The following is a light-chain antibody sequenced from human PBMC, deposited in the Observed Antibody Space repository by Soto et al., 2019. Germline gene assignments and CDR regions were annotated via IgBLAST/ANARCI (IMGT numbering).Light chain of an antibody. J-gene: IGKJ5*01. V-gene: IGKV3-11*01. Sequence: TQSPSTVSVSPGERATLSCWASQSVSSKLAWYQQKPGQAPRLLIYGASTRATGIPARFSGSGSGTDFTLTISSLEPEDFAAYYCQQRSNWPITFAQGTRLEI. CDR3: QQRSNWPIT. CDR1: QSVSSK. CDR2: GAS.